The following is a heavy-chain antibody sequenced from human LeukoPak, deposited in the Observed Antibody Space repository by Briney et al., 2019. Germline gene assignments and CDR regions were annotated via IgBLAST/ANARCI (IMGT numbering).Heavy chain of an antibody. J-gene: IGHJ4*02. CDR2: ISSSSSYI. CDR1: GFTFSSYS. D-gene: IGHD3-10*01. V-gene: IGHV3-21*01. Sequence: GGSLRLSCAASGFTFSSYSMNWVRQAPGKGLEWVSSISSSSSYIYYADSAKGRFTISRDNAKNSLYLQMNSLRAEDTAVYYCARLAWFGEMVGDYFDYWGQGTLVTVSS. CDR3: ARLAWFGEMVGDYFDY.